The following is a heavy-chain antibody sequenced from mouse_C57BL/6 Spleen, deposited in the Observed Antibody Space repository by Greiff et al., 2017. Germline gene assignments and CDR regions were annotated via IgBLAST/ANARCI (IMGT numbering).Heavy chain of an antibody. D-gene: IGHD4-1*01. CDR2: ISDGGSYT. CDR3: AREGGTCFDY. Sequence: EVKVVESGGGLVKPGGSLKLSCAASGFTFSSYAMSWVRQTPEKRLEWVATISDGGSYTYYPDNVKGRFTISRDNAKNNLYLQMSHLKSEDTAMYYCAREGGTCFDYWGQGTTLTVSS. V-gene: IGHV5-4*01. CDR1: GFTFSSYA. J-gene: IGHJ2*01.